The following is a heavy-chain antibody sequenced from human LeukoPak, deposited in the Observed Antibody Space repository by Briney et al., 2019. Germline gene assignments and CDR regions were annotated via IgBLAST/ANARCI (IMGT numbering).Heavy chain of an antibody. Sequence: GASVKVSCKASGYTFTGYYIHWVRQAPGQGLEWMGWINPNSGGTNYARKFQGRVTMTRDTSISTAYMELSRLRSDDTAVYYCARGGYCSSTSCYSIGIDYWGQGTLVTVSS. V-gene: IGHV1-2*02. CDR3: ARGGYCSSTSCYSIGIDY. J-gene: IGHJ4*02. CDR1: GYTFTGYY. D-gene: IGHD2-2*02. CDR2: INPNSGGT.